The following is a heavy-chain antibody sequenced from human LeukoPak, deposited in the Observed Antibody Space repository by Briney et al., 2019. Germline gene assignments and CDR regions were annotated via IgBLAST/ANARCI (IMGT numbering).Heavy chain of an antibody. J-gene: IGHJ6*04. CDR2: TNTNGNT. V-gene: IGHV4-4*07. Sequence: PSETLSLTCTVSGGSISTYYWSWIRQPAGKGPEWIGRTNTNGNTNYNPSLKSRVTMSVDTSKTHFSLNLSSVPAADSEVYYCARERLGFRVDVWGKGTMVTVSS. CDR3: ARERLGFRVDV. CDR1: GGSISTYY. D-gene: IGHD6-25*01.